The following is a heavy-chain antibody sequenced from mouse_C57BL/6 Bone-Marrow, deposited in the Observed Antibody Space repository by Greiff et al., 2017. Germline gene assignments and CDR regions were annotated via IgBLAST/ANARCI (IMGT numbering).Heavy chain of an antibody. D-gene: IGHD3-2*02. CDR1: GYAFSSYW. V-gene: IGHV1-80*01. Sequence: QVQLQQSGAELVKPGASVKISCKASGYAFSSYWMNWVKQRPGKGLEWIGQIYPGDGDTNYNGKFKGKATLTADKSSSTAYMQLSSLTSEDSAVYFCARGLRDSSGYYAMDYWGQGTSVTVSS. CDR3: ARGLRDSSGYYAMDY. J-gene: IGHJ4*01. CDR2: IYPGDGDT.